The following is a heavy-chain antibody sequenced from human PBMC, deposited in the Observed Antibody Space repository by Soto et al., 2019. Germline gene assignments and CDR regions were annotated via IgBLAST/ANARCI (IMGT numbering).Heavy chain of an antibody. V-gene: IGHV1-8*01. D-gene: IGHD6-13*01. Sequence: QVQLVQSGAEVKKPGASVKVSCKASGYTFTSYDIEWVRQATGQGLEWMGWMNPNSGNTGYAQKFQGRVTMTRNTSLSTAYMELSSLRSEDTAVYYCAIRGYSSSWYYYYYYGMDVWGQGTTVTVSS. CDR2: MNPNSGNT. CDR1: GYTFTSYD. J-gene: IGHJ6*02. CDR3: AIRGYSSSWYYYYYYGMDV.